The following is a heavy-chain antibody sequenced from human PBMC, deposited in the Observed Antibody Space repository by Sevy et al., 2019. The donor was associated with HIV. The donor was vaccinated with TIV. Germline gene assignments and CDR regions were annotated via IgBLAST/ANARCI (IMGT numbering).Heavy chain of an antibody. Sequence: GGSLRLSCAASGFTFSSFWMRWVRQAPGKGLEWVANIKQDGSEKYYVHSVKGRFTISRDNAKNSLYLQMNSLRAEDTAVYYCAREIGGGNSFWGQGTLVTVSS. V-gene: IGHV3-7*01. CDR1: GFTFSSFW. CDR2: IKQDGSEK. D-gene: IGHD1-1*01. CDR3: AREIGGGNSF. J-gene: IGHJ4*02.